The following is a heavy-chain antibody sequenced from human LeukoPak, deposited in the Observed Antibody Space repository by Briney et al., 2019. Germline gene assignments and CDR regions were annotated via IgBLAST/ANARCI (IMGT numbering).Heavy chain of an antibody. CDR2: SHYSGDT. J-gene: IGHJ6*03. CDR1: SVSISSHD. Sequence: SETLSLTCTVSSVSISSHDWSWIRQSPGKGLEWIGYSHYSGDTSYNPSLKSRVTTSLDTSKNQFSLRLSSVTAADTAVYFCAKGEYSRTSYYHYYMDVWGKGTTVTVSS. CDR3: AKGEYSRTSYYHYYMDV. D-gene: IGHD6-6*01. V-gene: IGHV4-59*11.